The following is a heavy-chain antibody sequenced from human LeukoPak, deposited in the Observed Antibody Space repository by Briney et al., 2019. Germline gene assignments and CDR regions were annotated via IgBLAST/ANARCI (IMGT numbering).Heavy chain of an antibody. J-gene: IGHJ4*02. CDR2: ISGSGGSI. Sequence: PGGSLRLSCTASGFTFSDYAMSWVRQAPGKGLEWVSGISGSGGSIRYVDSVKGRFIISRDNSKNTLYLQMNSLRAEDTVVYYCAKGGDGYNYYFDYWGQETLVTVSS. D-gene: IGHD5-24*01. CDR1: GFTFSDYA. V-gene: IGHV3-23*01. CDR3: AKGGDGYNYYFDY.